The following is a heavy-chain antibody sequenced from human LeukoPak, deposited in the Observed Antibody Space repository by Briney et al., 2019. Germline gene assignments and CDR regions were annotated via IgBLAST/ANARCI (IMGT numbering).Heavy chain of an antibody. CDR3: ARKGVGCSSTSCYFGYFDY. CDR1: GGSFSGYY. V-gene: IGHV4-34*01. Sequence: PSETLSLTCAVYGGSFSGYYWSWIRQPPGKGLEWIGEINHSGSTNYNPSLKSRVTISVDTSKNQFSLKLSSVTAADTAVYYCARKGVGCSSTSCYFGYFDYWGQGTLVTVSS. J-gene: IGHJ4*02. D-gene: IGHD2-2*01. CDR2: INHSGST.